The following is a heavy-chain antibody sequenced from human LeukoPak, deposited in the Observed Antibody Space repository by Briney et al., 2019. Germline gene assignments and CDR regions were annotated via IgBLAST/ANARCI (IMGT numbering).Heavy chain of an antibody. J-gene: IGHJ4*02. V-gene: IGHV3-30*14. CDR3: ARDLSGVNPFDY. Sequence: PGRSLRLSCAASGFTFSSYAMHWVRQAPGKGLEWVAVISYDGSNKYYADSVKGRFTISRHDSRNTLYLQMNSLRVEDTAVYYCARDLSGVNPFDYWGQGTLVTVSS. CDR1: GFTFSSYA. D-gene: IGHD2-8*01. CDR2: ISYDGSNK.